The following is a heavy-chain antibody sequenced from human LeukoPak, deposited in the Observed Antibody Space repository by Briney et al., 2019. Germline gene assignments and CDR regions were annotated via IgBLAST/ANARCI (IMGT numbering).Heavy chain of an antibody. CDR3: ARDNGGTAMAYYSYYYMDV. CDR2: IIPIFGTA. Sequence: GASVKVSCKASGGTFSSYAISWVRQAPGQGLEWMGGIIPIFGTANYAQKFQGRVTITADESTSTAYMELSSLRSEDTAVYYCARDNGGTAMAYYSYYYMDVWGKGTTVTVSS. D-gene: IGHD5-18*01. V-gene: IGHV1-69*13. J-gene: IGHJ6*03. CDR1: GGTFSSYA.